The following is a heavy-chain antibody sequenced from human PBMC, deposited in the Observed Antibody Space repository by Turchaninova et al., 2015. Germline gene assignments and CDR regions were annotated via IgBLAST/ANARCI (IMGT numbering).Heavy chain of an antibody. J-gene: IGHJ4*02. CDR1: GGSILTTSYY. Sequence: QLQLQESGPGLVRPSETLSLSCTVSGGSILTTSYYWGWIRPPPGKGLGWVGDIYFSGSTHYNPSLKSRVSISVDTSKNQFALKLISVTAADTAVYYYARRLYGDDGYFDYWGQGTLVTVSS. CDR2: IYFSGST. D-gene: IGHD4-17*01. CDR3: ARRLYGDDGYFDY. V-gene: IGHV4-39*01.